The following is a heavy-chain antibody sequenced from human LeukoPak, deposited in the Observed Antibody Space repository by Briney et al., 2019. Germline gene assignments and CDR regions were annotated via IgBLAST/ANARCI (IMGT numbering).Heavy chain of an antibody. Sequence: SETLSLTCAVSGGSISSGSYSWSWIRQPPGKGLEWIGYIYHSGSTYYNPSLKSRVTISVDRSKNQFSLKLSSVTAADTAVYYCARAVGISIFGVVMNLSGWFDPWGQGTLVTVSS. CDR3: ARAVGISIFGVVMNLSGWFDP. V-gene: IGHV4-30-2*01. J-gene: IGHJ5*02. CDR2: IYHSGST. CDR1: GGSISSGSYS. D-gene: IGHD3-3*01.